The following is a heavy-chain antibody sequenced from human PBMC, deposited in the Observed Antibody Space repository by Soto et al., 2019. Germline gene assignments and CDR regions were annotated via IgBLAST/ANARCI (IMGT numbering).Heavy chain of an antibody. J-gene: IGHJ4*02. CDR1: GYTFTSYY. D-gene: IGHD3-9*01. Sequence: QVQLVQSGAEVKKPGASVKVSCKASGYTFTSYYMHWVRQAPGQGLEWMGIINPSGGSTSYAQKFQGRVTMTRDTSTSTVYMELSSLRSEDTAVYYCARDNSYYDILTGYFQLPDYWGQGTLVTVSS. V-gene: IGHV1-46*01. CDR3: ARDNSYYDILTGYFQLPDY. CDR2: INPSGGST.